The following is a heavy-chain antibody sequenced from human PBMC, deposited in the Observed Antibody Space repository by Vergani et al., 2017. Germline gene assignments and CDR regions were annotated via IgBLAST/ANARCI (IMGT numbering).Heavy chain of an antibody. V-gene: IGHV6-1*01. CDR1: GDSVPSNSAA. J-gene: IGHJ6*02. CDR2: TYYRSKWYN. D-gene: IGHD6-13*01. CDR3: ARVRKEGLNHSSSWYAYYYYGMDV. Sequence: QVQLQQSGPGLVKPSQTLSLTCAISGDSVPSNSAAWNWIRQSPSRGLEWLGRTYYRSKWYNDYAVSVKSRITINPDTSKNQFSLQLNSVTPEDTAVYYCARVRKEGLNHSSSWYAYYYYGMDVWGQGTTVTVSS.